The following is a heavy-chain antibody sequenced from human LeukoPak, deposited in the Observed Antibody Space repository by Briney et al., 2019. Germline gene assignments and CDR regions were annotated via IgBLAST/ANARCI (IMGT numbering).Heavy chain of an antibody. D-gene: IGHD5/OR15-5a*01. J-gene: IGHJ4*02. CDR1: GFTFSNYA. CDR3: TKDRIRDGFYDLDY. Sequence: GGSPRLSCVGSGFTFSNYAMNWVRQAPGKGLEWVSLISHTGVTTYYTDSVKGRFTISRDNSKNTLLLQVNSQRVEDTAVYYCTKDRIRDGFYDLDYWGQGTLVTVSS. CDR2: ISHTGVTT. V-gene: IGHV3-23*01.